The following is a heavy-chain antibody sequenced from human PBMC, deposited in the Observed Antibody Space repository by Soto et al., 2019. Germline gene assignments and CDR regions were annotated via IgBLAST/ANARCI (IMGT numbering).Heavy chain of an antibody. CDR1: GFTFSSYG. CDR3: AMSGTVTLAKSGRGSYYGMDV. Sequence: QVQLVESGGGVVQPGRSLRLSCAASGFTFSSYGMHWVRQAPGKGLEWVAVIWYDGSNKYYADSVKGRFTISRDNSKNTLYLQMNSLRAEDTAVYYCAMSGTVTLAKSGRGSYYGMDVWGQGTTVTVSS. D-gene: IGHD4-17*01. V-gene: IGHV3-33*01. J-gene: IGHJ6*02. CDR2: IWYDGSNK.